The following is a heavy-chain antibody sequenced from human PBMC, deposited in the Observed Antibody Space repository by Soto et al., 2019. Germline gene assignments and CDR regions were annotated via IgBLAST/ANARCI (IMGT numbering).Heavy chain of an antibody. V-gene: IGHV6-1*01. CDR2: TYYRSKWIH. CDR3: AGVVRFHGMYV. Sequence: RNLALTCDIFGDSVSSSSTNWNWIRHSPSRGLEWLGRTYYRSKWIHEYTVSMESRITINPDTSKNQFSPHLYSVPPEDTAVYYCAGVVRFHGMYVWRRGTPVTVSS. CDR1: GDSVSSSSTN. J-gene: IGHJ6*02.